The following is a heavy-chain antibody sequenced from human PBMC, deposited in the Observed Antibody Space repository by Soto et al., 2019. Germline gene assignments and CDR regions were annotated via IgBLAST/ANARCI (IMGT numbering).Heavy chain of an antibody. CDR1: GYTLTELS. J-gene: IGHJ4*02. D-gene: IGHD3-22*01. Sequence: ASVKVSCKVSGYTLTELSMHWVRQAPGKGLEWMGGFDPEDGETIYAQKFQGRVTMTEDTSTDTAYMELSSLRSEDTAVYYCATQRNYYDSSGYYFLYWGQGTLVTGS. V-gene: IGHV1-24*01. CDR3: ATQRNYYDSSGYYFLY. CDR2: FDPEDGET.